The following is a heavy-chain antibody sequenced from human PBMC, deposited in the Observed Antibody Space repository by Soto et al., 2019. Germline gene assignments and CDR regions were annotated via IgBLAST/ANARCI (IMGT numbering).Heavy chain of an antibody. D-gene: IGHD3-9*01. V-gene: IGHV1-18*01. J-gene: IGHJ6*02. Sequence: EASVKVSCKASGYTFTSYGISWVRQAPGQGLEWMGWISAYNGNTNYAQKLQGRVTMTTDTSTSTAYMELRSLRSDDTAVYYCARDLGLGRFDYNYYYGMDVWGQGTTVTVSS. CDR2: ISAYNGNT. CDR3: ARDLGLGRFDYNYYYGMDV. CDR1: GYTFTSYG.